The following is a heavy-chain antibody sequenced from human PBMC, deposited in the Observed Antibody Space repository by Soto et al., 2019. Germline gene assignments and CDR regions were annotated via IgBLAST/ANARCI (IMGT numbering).Heavy chain of an antibody. CDR2: IYWDDDK. V-gene: IGHV2-5*02. Sequence: SGPTLVNPTQTLTLTCTFSGFSLSARGEGVGWIRQPPGKALEWLAIIYWDDDKRYSPSLRTTFTITKDTSKNQVVLTMTNMDPVDTATYFCAHRPFNSAWHDAYDIWGPGTMVTVSS. CDR1: GFSLSARGEG. CDR3: AHRPFNSAWHDAYDI. D-gene: IGHD5-18*01. J-gene: IGHJ3*02.